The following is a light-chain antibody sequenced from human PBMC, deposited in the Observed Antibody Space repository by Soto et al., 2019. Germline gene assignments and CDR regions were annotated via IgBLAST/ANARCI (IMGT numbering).Light chain of an antibody. J-gene: IGKJ5*01. V-gene: IGKV3-15*01. CDR3: HQYNNCPIT. CDR1: QSVSTN. Sequence: EIVMTQSPATLSVSPGERATLSCRASQSVSTNLAWYQQKPGQAPRLLIYDASTRATGLPARFSGSGSGTEFTLTNSALKSEDFGVYFGHQYNNCPITSGQGTRLE. CDR2: DAS.